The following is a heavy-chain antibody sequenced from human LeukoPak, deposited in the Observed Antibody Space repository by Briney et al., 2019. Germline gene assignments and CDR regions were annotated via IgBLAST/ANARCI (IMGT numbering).Heavy chain of an antibody. CDR3: ARDGDPNTATLDY. V-gene: IGHV1-69*05. D-gene: IGHD5-18*01. J-gene: IGHJ4*02. CDR2: IIPIFGSA. Sequence: SVKVSCKASGGTFSSYAISWVRQAPGQGLEWMGRIIPIFGSANYAQKFQGRVTITTDESTSTAYMELSSLRSEDTAVYYCARDGDPNTATLDYWGQGTLVTVSS. CDR1: GGTFSSYA.